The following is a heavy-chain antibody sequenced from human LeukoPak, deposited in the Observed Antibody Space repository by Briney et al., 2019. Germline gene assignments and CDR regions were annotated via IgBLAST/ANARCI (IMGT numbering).Heavy chain of an antibody. Sequence: HPGGSLRLSCAASGFTFSSYAMHWVRQATGQGLEWMGWMKPNSGNTGYAQKFQGRVTITRNTSISTAYMELSSLRSEDTAVYYCARGRSGGSYYADYYYYYMDVWGKGTTVTVSS. CDR3: ARGRSGGSYYADYYYYYMDV. CDR1: GFTFSSYA. CDR2: MKPNSGNT. D-gene: IGHD1-26*01. V-gene: IGHV1-8*01. J-gene: IGHJ6*03.